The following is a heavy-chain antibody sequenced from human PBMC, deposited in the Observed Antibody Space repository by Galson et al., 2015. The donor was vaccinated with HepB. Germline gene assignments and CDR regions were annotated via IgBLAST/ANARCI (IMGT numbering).Heavy chain of an antibody. CDR1: GFTFSSCW. CDR2: LKYDGSEV. D-gene: IGHD1-26*01. V-gene: IGHV3-7*01. CDR3: TRVPVGSWGWFDP. Sequence: SLRLSCAASGFTFSSCWMDWVRQAPGKGLEWVAHLKYDGSEVYYVDSVKGRFTISRDNAKNSLYLQMNNLRADDTAVYYCTRVPVGSWGWFDPWGQGTLVTVSS. J-gene: IGHJ5*02.